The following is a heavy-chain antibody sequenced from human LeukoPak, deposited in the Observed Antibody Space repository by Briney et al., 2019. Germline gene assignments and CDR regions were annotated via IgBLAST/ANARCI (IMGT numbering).Heavy chain of an antibody. CDR2: INPNSGGT. CDR3: AREEVDCSSTSCYPALSY. Sequence: GASVKVSCKASGYTFTGYYMHWVRQAPGQGLEWMGWINPNSGGTNYAQKFQGRVTMTRDTSISTAYMELSRLRSDDTAVYYCAREEVDCSSTSCYPALSYWGQGTLVTVSS. D-gene: IGHD2-2*01. CDR1: GYTFTGYY. V-gene: IGHV1-2*02. J-gene: IGHJ4*02.